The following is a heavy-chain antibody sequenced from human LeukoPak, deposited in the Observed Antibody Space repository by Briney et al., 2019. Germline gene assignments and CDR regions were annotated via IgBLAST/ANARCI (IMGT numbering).Heavy chain of an antibody. CDR1: GFTFSSYA. J-gene: IGHJ4*02. CDR2: ISGSGGST. CDR3: AKDPRGATKVSSSDY. Sequence: PGGSLRLSCAASGFTFSSYAMSWVRQAPGKGLEWVSAISGSGGSTYYADSVKGRFTISRDNSKNTLYLQMNSLRAEDTAVYYCAKDPRGATKVSSSDYWGQGTLVTVSS. V-gene: IGHV3-23*01. D-gene: IGHD1-26*01.